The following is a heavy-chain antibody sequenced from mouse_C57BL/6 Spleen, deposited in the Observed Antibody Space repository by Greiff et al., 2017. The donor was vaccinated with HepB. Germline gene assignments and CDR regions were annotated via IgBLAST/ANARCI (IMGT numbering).Heavy chain of an antibody. CDR3: ASAVVATSDY. D-gene: IGHD1-1*01. CDR2: ISSGSSTI. Sequence: EVMLVESGGGLVKPGGSLKLSCAASGFTFSDYGMHWVRQAPEKGLEWVAYISSGSSTIYYAATVKGRFTISRDNAKNTLFLQMTSLRSEDTAMYYCASAVVATSDYWGQGTTLTVSS. CDR1: GFTFSDYG. J-gene: IGHJ2*01. V-gene: IGHV5-17*01.